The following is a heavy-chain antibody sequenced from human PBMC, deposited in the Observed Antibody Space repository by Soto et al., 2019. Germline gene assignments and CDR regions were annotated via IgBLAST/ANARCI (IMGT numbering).Heavy chain of an antibody. J-gene: IGHJ3*02. Sequence: ASVKVSCKASGYTFTSYAMHWVRQAHGQRLEWMGWINAGNGNTKYSQKFQGRVTITRDTSASTAYMELSSLRSEDTAVYYCARGSLDFITPGAFDIWGQGTMVTVSS. D-gene: IGHD2-15*01. V-gene: IGHV1-3*01. CDR3: ARGSLDFITPGAFDI. CDR2: INAGNGNT. CDR1: GYTFTSYA.